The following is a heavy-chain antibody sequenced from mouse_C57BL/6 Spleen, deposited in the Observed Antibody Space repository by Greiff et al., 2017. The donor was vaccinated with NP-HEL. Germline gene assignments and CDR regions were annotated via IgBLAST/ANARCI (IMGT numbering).Heavy chain of an antibody. CDR1: GYAFSSYW. D-gene: IGHD1-1*01. CDR3: ARRITTVGEFDY. V-gene: IGHV1-80*01. CDR2: IYPGDGDT. Sequence: VQLQQSGAELVKPGASVKISCKASGYAFSSYWMNWVKQRPGKGLEWIGQIYPGDGDTNYNGKFKGKATLTADKSSSTAYMQLSSLTSEDSAVYFCARRITTVGEFDYWGQGTTLTVSS. J-gene: IGHJ2*01.